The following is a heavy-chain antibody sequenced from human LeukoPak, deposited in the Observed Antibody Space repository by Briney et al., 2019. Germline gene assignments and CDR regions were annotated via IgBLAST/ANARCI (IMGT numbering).Heavy chain of an antibody. J-gene: IGHJ4*02. V-gene: IGHV3-74*01. CDR1: GFSFSGHW. D-gene: IGHD6-13*01. CDR2: ISPTGSTT. CDR3: ARGPSSNWSGLDF. Sequence: GGSLRLSCAASGFSFSGHWMHWARQLPGKGLVWVSRISPTGSTTSYADSVKGRFTVSRDNARNTLYLQVNNLRAEDTAVYYCARGPSSNWSGLDFWGQGTLLTVSS.